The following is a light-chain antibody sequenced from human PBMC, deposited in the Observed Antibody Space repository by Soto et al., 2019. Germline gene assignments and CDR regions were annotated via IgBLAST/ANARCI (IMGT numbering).Light chain of an antibody. CDR2: WAS. J-gene: IGKJ5*01. Sequence: DIAIAQSACPLAVYLGQQATLKYKYFLRGLYSSNNKNYLAWYQQKPGQPPKLLIYWASTRESGVPDRFSGSGSGTDFTLTISSLQAEDVAVYYCQQYYSTPITFGQGTRLEIK. V-gene: IGKV4-1*01. CDR1: LRGLYSSNNKNY. CDR3: QQYYSTPIT.